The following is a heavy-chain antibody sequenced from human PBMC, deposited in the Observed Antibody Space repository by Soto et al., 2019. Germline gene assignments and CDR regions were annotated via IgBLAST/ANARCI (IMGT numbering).Heavy chain of an antibody. CDR1: GYTFTSYD. CDR3: AREKTSYGMDV. J-gene: IGHJ6*02. V-gene: IGHV1-8*01. CDR2: MNPNSGNT. Sequence: QVQLVQSGAEVKKPGASVKVTCKAYGYTFTSYDINWVRQATGLGLEWMGWMNPNSGNTGYAQKFQGRVTMTRNTSISTAYMELSSLRSEDTAVSYCAREKTSYGMDVWGQGTTVTVSS.